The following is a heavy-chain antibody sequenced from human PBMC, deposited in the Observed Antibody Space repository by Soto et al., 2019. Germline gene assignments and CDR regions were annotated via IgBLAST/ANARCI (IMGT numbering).Heavy chain of an antibody. Sequence: QVQLVQSGAEVKKPGASVKVSCKASGYTFTSYYIHWVRQAPGQGLEWMGIINPSGGSPSYAQKFKGRVTMTRDTSTSTVYRELSSLRSEDTAVYYCARVYCTNGVCLGGMDVWGQGTTVTVSS. CDR3: ARVYCTNGVCLGGMDV. CDR1: GYTFTSYY. J-gene: IGHJ6*02. V-gene: IGHV1-46*01. CDR2: INPSGGSP. D-gene: IGHD2-8*01.